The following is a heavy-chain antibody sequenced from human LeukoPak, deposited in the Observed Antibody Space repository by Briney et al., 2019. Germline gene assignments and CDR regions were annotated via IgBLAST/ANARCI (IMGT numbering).Heavy chain of an antibody. V-gene: IGHV3-23*01. CDR2: ISGSGGST. CDR3: ARAPYCSSTSCYTGRSVLPYY. Sequence: PGGSLRLSCAASGFTFSSYAMSWVRQAPGKGLEWVSTISGSGGSTYYADSVKGRFTISRDNSKNTLYLQMNSLRAEDTAVYYCARAPYCSSTSCYTGRSVLPYYWGQGTLVTVSS. D-gene: IGHD2-2*02. CDR1: GFTFSSYA. J-gene: IGHJ4*02.